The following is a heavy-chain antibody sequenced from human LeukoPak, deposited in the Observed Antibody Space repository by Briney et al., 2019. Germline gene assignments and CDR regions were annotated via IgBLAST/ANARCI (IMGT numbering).Heavy chain of an antibody. CDR1: GYTFTSYG. CDR2: ISAYNGNT. D-gene: IGHD6-13*01. CDR3: ARDPRQRSSRPNWSDP. Sequence: ASVKVSCKASGYTFTSYGISWVRQAPGQGLEWMGWISAYNGNTNYAQRLQGRVTMTTDTSTSTAYMELRSLRSDDTAVYYCARDPRQRSSRPNWSDPWGQGTLVTVSS. J-gene: IGHJ5*02. V-gene: IGHV1-18*01.